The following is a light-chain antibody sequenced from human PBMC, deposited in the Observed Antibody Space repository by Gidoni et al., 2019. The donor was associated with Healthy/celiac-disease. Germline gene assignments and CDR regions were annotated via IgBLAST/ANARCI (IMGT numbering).Light chain of an antibody. J-gene: IGLJ3*02. CDR2: GKN. Sequence: QKPGQAPVLVIYGKNNRPSGIPDRFSGSSSGTTASLAITGAQAEDEADYYCNSRDSSGNLWVFGGGTKLTVL. V-gene: IGLV3-19*01. CDR3: NSRDSSGNLWV.